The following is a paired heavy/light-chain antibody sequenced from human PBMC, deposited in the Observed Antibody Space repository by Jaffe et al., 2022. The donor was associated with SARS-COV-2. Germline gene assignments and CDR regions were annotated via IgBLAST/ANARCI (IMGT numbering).Heavy chain of an antibody. J-gene: IGHJ6*02. D-gene: IGHD3-3*01. Sequence: EVQLVESGGGLVKPGGSLRLSCAASGFTFSSYSMNWVRQAPGKGLEWVSSISSSSSYIYYADSVKGRFTISRDNAKNSLYLQMNSLRAEDTAVYYCASVPDQNDFWSGYYNYYYYGMDVWGQGTTVTVSS. CDR3: ASVPDQNDFWSGYYNYYYYGMDV. V-gene: IGHV3-21*01. CDR1: GFTFSSYS. CDR2: ISSSSSYI.
Light chain of an antibody. Sequence: QSALTQPASVSGSPGQSITISCTGTSSDVGSYNLVSWYQQHPGKAPKLMIYEGSKRPSGVSNRFSGSKSGNTASLTISGLQAEDEADYYCCSYAGTYVFGTGTKVTVL. CDR1: SSDVGSYNL. V-gene: IGLV2-23*01. CDR3: CSYAGTYV. CDR2: EGS. J-gene: IGLJ1*01.